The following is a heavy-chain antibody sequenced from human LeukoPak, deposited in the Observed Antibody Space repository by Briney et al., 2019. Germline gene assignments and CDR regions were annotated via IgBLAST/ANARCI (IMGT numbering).Heavy chain of an antibody. Sequence: SETLSLTCTVSGYTISSGYYWGWIRQPPGKGLEWIGSIYHSGSTYYNPSLKSRVTISVDTSKNQFSLKLSSVTAADTAVYSCARGSVRGEFDPWGQGTLVTVSS. CDR2: IYHSGST. CDR3: ARGSVRGEFDP. V-gene: IGHV4-38-2*02. CDR1: GYTISSGYY. J-gene: IGHJ5*02. D-gene: IGHD3-10*01.